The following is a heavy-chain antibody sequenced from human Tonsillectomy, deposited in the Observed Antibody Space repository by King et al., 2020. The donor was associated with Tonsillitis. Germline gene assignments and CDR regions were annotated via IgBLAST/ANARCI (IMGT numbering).Heavy chain of an antibody. J-gene: IGHJ6*02. D-gene: IGHD2-15*01. V-gene: IGHV1-69*01. CDR3: ARGTVCSGGSCYCGSNFYYYGMDV. CDR1: GGTFNNYA. CDR2: IIPIFGTA. Sequence: QLVQSGAEVKKPGSSVKVSCQASGGTFNNYAISWVRQAPGQGLEWMGGIIPIFGTANYAQKFQGRVTITADESTSTAYMELSSLRSEDTAVYYCARGTVCSGGSCYCGSNFYYYGMDVGGQGTTVTVSS.